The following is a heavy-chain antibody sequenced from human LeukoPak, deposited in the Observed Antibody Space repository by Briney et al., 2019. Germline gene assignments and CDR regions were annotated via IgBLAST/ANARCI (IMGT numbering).Heavy chain of an antibody. Sequence: GGSLRLSCAASGFTFSSYSMNWVRQAAGKGLEWVSSISSSSSYIYYADSVKGRFTISRDNAKNSLYLQMNSLRAEDTAVYYCASGSYYYDSSGYSDYWGQGTLVTVSS. CDR2: ISSSSSYI. D-gene: IGHD3-22*01. J-gene: IGHJ4*02. CDR3: ASGSYYYDSSGYSDY. CDR1: GFTFSSYS. V-gene: IGHV3-21*01.